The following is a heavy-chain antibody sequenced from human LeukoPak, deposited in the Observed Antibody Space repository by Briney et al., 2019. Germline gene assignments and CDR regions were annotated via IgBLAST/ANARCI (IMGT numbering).Heavy chain of an antibody. Sequence: SVKVSCKASGGTFCSYAISWVRQAPGQGLEWMGGIIPIFGTANYAQKFQGRVTITTDESTSTAYMELSSLRSEDTAVYYCARDRTKSNNFEGFDYWGQGTLVTVSS. CDR3: ARDRTKSNNFEGFDY. J-gene: IGHJ4*02. CDR2: IIPIFGTA. V-gene: IGHV1-69*05. CDR1: GGTFCSYA. D-gene: IGHD1-20*01.